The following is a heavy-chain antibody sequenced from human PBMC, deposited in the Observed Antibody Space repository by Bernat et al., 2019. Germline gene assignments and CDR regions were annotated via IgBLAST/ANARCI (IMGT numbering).Heavy chain of an antibody. CDR1: GGSFSGYY. D-gene: IGHD3-22*01. Sequence: QVQLQQWGAGLLKPSETLSLTCAVYGGSFSGYYWSWIRQPPGKGLEWSGEINHSGSTNYNPSLKRRVTISADTSKLQFSLLLMSVTAAVTALYSCAGVAITHYGYVITGYASFDAWGQRTLVPV. CDR3: AGVAITHYGYVITGYASFDA. J-gene: IGHJ4*02. CDR2: INHSGST. V-gene: IGHV4-34*01.